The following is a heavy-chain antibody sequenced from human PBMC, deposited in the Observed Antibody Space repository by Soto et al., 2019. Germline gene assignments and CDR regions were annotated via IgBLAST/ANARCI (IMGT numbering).Heavy chain of an antibody. CDR3: ASPDYDSGAPLYYYALDV. D-gene: IGHD3-16*01. Sequence: GASVKFSCKASVYLFTRYYIHCARQAHGQGLEWMGLINPNSGTTTYAQKFQGRVTMTRDTSTRTVYMELSSLRSEDTAIYYCASPDYDSGAPLYYYALDVWGPGTTVTVSS. CDR2: INPNSGTT. J-gene: IGHJ6*02. V-gene: IGHV1-46*01. CDR1: VYLFTRYY.